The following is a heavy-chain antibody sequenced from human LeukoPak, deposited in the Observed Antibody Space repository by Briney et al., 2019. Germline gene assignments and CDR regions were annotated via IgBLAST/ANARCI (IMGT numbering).Heavy chain of an antibody. CDR1: GYTFARYY. Sequence: ASVKVSCKASGYTFARYYKHWVRQAPGQRLEWMGIINPGGGNTNYAQKFQGRVTVTRDTSTTTVYLELSSLRSEDTAVYYCARDWNWGSSDAFDIWGQGTMVAVSS. D-gene: IGHD7-27*01. V-gene: IGHV1-46*01. J-gene: IGHJ3*02. CDR3: ARDWNWGSSDAFDI. CDR2: INPGGGNT.